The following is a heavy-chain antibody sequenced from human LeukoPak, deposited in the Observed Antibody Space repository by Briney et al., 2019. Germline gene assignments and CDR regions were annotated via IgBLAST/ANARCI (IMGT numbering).Heavy chain of an antibody. V-gene: IGHV4-59*01. CDR3: ARGYSVYYGLDV. CDR1: GGSISSYY. J-gene: IGHJ6*02. CDR2: IYYSGST. Sequence: SETLSLTCTVSGGSISSYYWSWIRQPPGKGLEWIGYIYYSGSTNYNPSLKSRVTISVDTSKNQFSLRLSSVTAADTAVYYCARGYSVYYGLDVWGQGTTVTVSS. D-gene: IGHD2-15*01.